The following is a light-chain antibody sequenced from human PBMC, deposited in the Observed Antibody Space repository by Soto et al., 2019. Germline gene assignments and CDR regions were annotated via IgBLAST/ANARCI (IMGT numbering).Light chain of an antibody. CDR3: HQYNKWPRT. CDR1: KRVDKD. V-gene: IGKV3-15*01. J-gene: IGKJ1*01. CDR2: DAS. Sequence: EIVMTQSPATLSVSPGEGATLSCRPSKRVDKDLAWYRQKPGQAPSLLVYDASTRATGVPARFSGSGSGTEFTLTITSLQSEDFAVYFCHQYNKWPRTFGRGTKVEI.